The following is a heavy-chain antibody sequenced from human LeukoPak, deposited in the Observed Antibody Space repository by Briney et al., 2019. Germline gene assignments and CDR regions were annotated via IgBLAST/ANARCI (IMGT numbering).Heavy chain of an antibody. V-gene: IGHV4-34*01. D-gene: IGHD2-2*02. CDR1: GGSFSGYY. CDR3: ARVRKYCSSTSCYTSPHYYYGMDV. J-gene: IGHJ6*02. Sequence: SETLSLTCAVYGGSFSGYYWSWIRQPPGEGLEWIGEINHSGSTNYNSSLKSRVTISVDTSKNQFSLKLSSVTAADTAVYYCARVRKYCSSTSCYTSPHYYYGMDVWGQGTTVTVSS. CDR2: INHSGST.